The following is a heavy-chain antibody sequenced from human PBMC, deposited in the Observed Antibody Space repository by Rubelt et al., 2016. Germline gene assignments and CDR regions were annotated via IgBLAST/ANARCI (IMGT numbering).Heavy chain of an antibody. V-gene: IGHV3-33*01. CDR1: GFTFSTYG. CDR2: IWYDGSDE. J-gene: IGHJ4*02. Sequence: QVQLVESGGGVVQPGRSLRLSCAASGFTFSTYGMHGVRQVPGKGLGGVAVIWYDGSDEYYADSVKGRFTISRDNSKNMLDLQMNNLRVEDTALYYCTFFDYWGQGTLVTVSS. CDR3: TFFDY.